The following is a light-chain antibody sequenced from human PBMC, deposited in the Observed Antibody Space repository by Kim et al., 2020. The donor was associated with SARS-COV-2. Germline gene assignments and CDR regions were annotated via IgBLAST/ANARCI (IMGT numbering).Light chain of an antibody. Sequence: QSVTISCTGTSSDVGGYNYVSWYQQHPGKAPKVIIYDVTKRPSGVPDRFSGSKSGNTASLTISGLQADDEADYYCCSYAGSYTHWVFGGGTQLTVL. CDR1: SSDVGGYNY. J-gene: IGLJ3*02. CDR2: DVT. V-gene: IGLV2-11*01. CDR3: CSYAGSYTHWV.